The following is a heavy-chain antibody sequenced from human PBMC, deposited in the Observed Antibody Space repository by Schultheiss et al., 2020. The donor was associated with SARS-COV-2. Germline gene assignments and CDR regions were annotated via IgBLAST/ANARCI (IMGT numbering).Heavy chain of an antibody. CDR3: ARDPLKGGIAAISGDGMDV. D-gene: IGHD6-13*01. CDR2: IYYSGST. CDR1: GGSISSSSYY. V-gene: IGHV4-31*03. Sequence: SETLSLTCTVSGGSISSSSYYWSWIRQHPGKGLEWIGYIYYSGSTYYNPSLKSRVTISVDTSKNQFSLKLSSVTAADTAVYYCARDPLKGGIAAISGDGMDVWGQGTTVTVSS. J-gene: IGHJ6*02.